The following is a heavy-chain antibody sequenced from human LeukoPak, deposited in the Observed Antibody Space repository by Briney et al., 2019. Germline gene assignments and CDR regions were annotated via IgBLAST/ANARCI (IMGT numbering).Heavy chain of an antibody. CDR1: GFTFSTYA. V-gene: IGHV3-23*01. CDR2: ISGSGSST. D-gene: IGHD6-13*01. J-gene: IGHJ4*01. Sequence: PGGSLRLSCAASGFTFSTYAMSWIRQAPGKGLEWVSVISGSGSSTYYADSVKGRFTISRDNSKNTLYLQMNSLRAEDTAVYYCARDGTAAGLYFDLWGQGALVTVSS. CDR3: ARDGTAAGLYFDL.